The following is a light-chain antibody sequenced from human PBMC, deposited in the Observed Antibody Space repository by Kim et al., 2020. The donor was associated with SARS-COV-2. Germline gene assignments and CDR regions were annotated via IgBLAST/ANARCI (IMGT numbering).Light chain of an antibody. V-gene: IGLV6-57*03. J-gene: IGLJ2*01. CDR1: SGSIASNN. CDR2: EDN. Sequence: KTVTIASTRSSGSIASNNVQWYQQRPGSAPTTVIYEDNQRPSGVPDRFSGSIDSSSNSASLTISGLKTEDEADYYCQSYDSSNPVVFGGGTQLTVL. CDR3: QSYDSSNPVV.